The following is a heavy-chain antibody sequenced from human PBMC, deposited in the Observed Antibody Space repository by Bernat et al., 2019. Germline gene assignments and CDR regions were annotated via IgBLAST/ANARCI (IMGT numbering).Heavy chain of an antibody. CDR1: GFTFSSYA. V-gene: IGHV3-64D*06. J-gene: IGHJ4*02. CDR2: ISSNGGST. D-gene: IGHD3-3*01. Sequence: EVQLVESGGGLVQPGGSLRLSCSASGFTFSSYAMHWVRQAPGKGLEYVSAISSNGGSTYYADSVKGRFTISRDNSKNTLYLQMSSLRAEDTAVYYCVKSSRVYDFWSGFPDYWGQGTLVTVSS. CDR3: VKSSRVYDFWSGFPDY.